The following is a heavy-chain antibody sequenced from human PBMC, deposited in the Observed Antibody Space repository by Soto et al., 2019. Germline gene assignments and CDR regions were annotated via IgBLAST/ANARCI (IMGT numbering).Heavy chain of an antibody. CDR3: ARSKVRPYFETSNFYYNWFDS. J-gene: IGHJ5*01. CDR1: GFTFHDYA. Sequence: GGSLRLSCAASGFTFHDYAMHWVRQGQGKGLEWVSGITWNSGSIDYADSVKGRFTISRDNAKNTLFLQLSRLRADDTAVYFCARSKVRPYFETSNFYYNWFDSWGQGTLVTVSS. V-gene: IGHV3-9*01. CDR2: ITWNSGSI. D-gene: IGHD3-22*01.